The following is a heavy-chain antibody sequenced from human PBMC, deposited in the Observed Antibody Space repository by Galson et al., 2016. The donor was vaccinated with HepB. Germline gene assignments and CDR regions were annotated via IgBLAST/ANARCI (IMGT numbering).Heavy chain of an antibody. CDR2: IISILGIK. CDR1: GGTFSSYA. V-gene: IGHV1-69*04. Sequence: SVKVSCKAPGGTFSSYAISCVRQAPGQGLEWMGRIISILGIKTYAQKFQGRVTITADKSTSTAYMELSSLRSEDTAVYYCARLQLERRYYFDFWGQGTLVTVSS. D-gene: IGHD1-1*01. J-gene: IGHJ4*02. CDR3: ARLQLERRYYFDF.